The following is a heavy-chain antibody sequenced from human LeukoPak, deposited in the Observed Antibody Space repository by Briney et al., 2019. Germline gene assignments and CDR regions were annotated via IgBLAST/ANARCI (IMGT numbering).Heavy chain of an antibody. V-gene: IGHV3-73*01. CDR1: GFAFSGSP. CDR2: IRSKADNYAT. CDR3: TQSNY. Sequence: GGSLRLSCAASGFAFSGSPILWVRQASGKGLEWVGRIRSKADNYATAYAASVQGRCTISRDDSKNTAYLQLNSLKTEDTAVYYCTQSNYWGQGALVTVSS. J-gene: IGHJ4*02.